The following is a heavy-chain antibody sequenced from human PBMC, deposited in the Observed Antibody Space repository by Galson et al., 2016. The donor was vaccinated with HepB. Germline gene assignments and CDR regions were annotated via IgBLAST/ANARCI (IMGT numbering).Heavy chain of an antibody. J-gene: IGHJ6*02. CDR1: GFTFSSYA. CDR3: VRVGWGWSYGGGMDV. Sequence: SLRLSCAASGFTFSSYAMNWVRQAPGKGLEWVSTISGLTGSTYYADSVKGRFTISRDNSRKTLYLQMNSLRREDAAVYHCVRVGWGWSYGGGMDVWGQGTTVTVSS. CDR2: ISGLTGST. V-gene: IGHV3-23*01. D-gene: IGHD5-18*01.